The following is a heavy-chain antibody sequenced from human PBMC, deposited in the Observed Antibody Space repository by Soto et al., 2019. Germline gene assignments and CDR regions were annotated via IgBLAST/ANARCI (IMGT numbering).Heavy chain of an antibody. CDR2: IGWDGVNI. CDR3: ARVMAAYNWNETFDH. Sequence: EVHLVASGGGLVQPGRSLRLSCAASGFRFDDYAIHWVRQAPGKGLDWVAAIGWDGVNIAYADSVKGRFTISRDNARNSLYLQMDSLRVEDTAFYFCARVMAAYNWNETFDHWGQGTRVTVSS. D-gene: IGHD1-20*01. CDR1: GFRFDDYA. J-gene: IGHJ4*02. V-gene: IGHV3-9*01.